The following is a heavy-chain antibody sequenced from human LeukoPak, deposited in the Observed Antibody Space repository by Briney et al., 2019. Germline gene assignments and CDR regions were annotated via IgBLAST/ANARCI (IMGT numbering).Heavy chain of an antibody. V-gene: IGHV3-23*01. CDR1: GFTFSNYA. CDR3: AKDRTVVPAGFDY. Sequence: GGSLRLSCAASGFTFSNYAMSWVRQAPGKGLEWVSTISASGGSTYYADSVRGRFTISRDTSKNMLYLQLNSLRAKDTALYYCAKDRTVVPAGFDYWGQGTLVTVSS. CDR2: ISASGGST. D-gene: IGHD2-2*01. J-gene: IGHJ4*02.